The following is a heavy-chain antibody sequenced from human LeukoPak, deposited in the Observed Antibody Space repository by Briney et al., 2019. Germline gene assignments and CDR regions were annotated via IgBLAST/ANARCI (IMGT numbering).Heavy chain of an antibody. D-gene: IGHD2-2*01. CDR3: ARESACGTTNCLAPADWLDP. J-gene: IGHJ5*02. CDR1: GYTFTGYY. Sequence: GASVKVSCKASGYTFTGYYMHWVRQAPGQGLEWMGWISPNSGDTDIAQKFQGRVTMTRDTSIATSYMDVDSLTSDDTAVYYCARESACGTTNCLAPADWLDPWGQGTLVIVSS. CDR2: ISPNSGDT. V-gene: IGHV1-2*02.